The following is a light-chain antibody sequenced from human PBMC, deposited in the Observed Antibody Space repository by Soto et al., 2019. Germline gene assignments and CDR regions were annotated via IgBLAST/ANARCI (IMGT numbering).Light chain of an antibody. CDR3: MQALETPYT. Sequence: EIVMTQSPPSLTVTPGEPASISCRSSQRHLHSNGNTFLDWYLQKPGQSPQLLIYLGSNRASGVPDRVSGSEAGTDFTLKISRVEAEDAGVYYCMQALETPYTFGQGTKLEIK. CDR2: LGS. V-gene: IGKV2-28*01. J-gene: IGKJ2*01. CDR1: QRHLHSNGNTF.